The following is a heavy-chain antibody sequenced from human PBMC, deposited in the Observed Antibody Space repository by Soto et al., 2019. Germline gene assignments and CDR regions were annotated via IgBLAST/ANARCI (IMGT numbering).Heavy chain of an antibody. CDR1: GYTFTSYY. CDR2: INPSGGST. J-gene: IGHJ6*02. CDR3: ARDQGIAAAGTYYYYYGMDV. V-gene: IGHV1-46*01. D-gene: IGHD6-13*01. Sequence: VASVKVSCKASGYTFTSYYMHWVRQAPGQGLEGMGIINPSGGSTSYAQKFQGRVTMTRDTSTSTVYMELSSLRSEDTAVYYCARDQGIAAAGTYYYYYGMDVWGQGTTVTVSS.